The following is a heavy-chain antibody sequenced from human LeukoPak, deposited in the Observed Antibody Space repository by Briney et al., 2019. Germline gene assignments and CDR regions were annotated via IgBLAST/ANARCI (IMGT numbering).Heavy chain of an antibody. Sequence: GASVKVSCKASDYTFTSYGISWVRQAPGQGLEWMGWISAYNGNTNYAQKFQGRVTVTTDTSTSTAYMELRSLRSDDAGVYYCAKAPVTTCSGTFCYPFDYWGQGTLVTVSS. CDR1: DYTFTSYG. CDR2: ISAYNGNT. D-gene: IGHD2-15*01. CDR3: AKAPVTTCSGTFCYPFDY. V-gene: IGHV1-18*01. J-gene: IGHJ4*02.